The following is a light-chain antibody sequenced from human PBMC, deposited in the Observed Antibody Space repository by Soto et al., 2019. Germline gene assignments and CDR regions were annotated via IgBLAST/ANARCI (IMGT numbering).Light chain of an antibody. Sequence: EIVLTQSSGTLSLSPGERATLSCRASQSVSSSYLAWYQQKPGQAPRLLIYDVSYRATGIPVRFSGSGSGTDFTLTISSLEPEDFAVYYCQQRSDWLPITFGQGTRLEIK. CDR2: DVS. CDR1: QSVSSSY. J-gene: IGKJ5*01. CDR3: QQRSDWLPIT. V-gene: IGKV3D-20*02.